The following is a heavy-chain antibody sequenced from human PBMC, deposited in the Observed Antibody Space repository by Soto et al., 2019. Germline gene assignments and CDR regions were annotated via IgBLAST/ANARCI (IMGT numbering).Heavy chain of an antibody. V-gene: IGHV4-31*03. D-gene: IGHD3-10*01. CDR3: ARDYYGSGIGGHWFDP. CDR2: IYYSGST. CDR1: GGSISSGGYY. J-gene: IGHJ5*02. Sequence: QVQLQESGPGLVKPSQTLSLTCTVSGGSISSGGYYWSWIRQHPGKGLEWIGYIYYSGSTYYNPSLKRRVTRSVDTSKNQFSLKLSSVTAADTAVYYCARDYYGSGIGGHWFDPWGQGTLVTVSS.